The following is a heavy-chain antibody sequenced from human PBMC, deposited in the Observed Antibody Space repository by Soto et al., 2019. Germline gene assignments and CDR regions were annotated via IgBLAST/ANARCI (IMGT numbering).Heavy chain of an antibody. J-gene: IGHJ4*02. CDR2: ISAYNGNT. V-gene: IGHV1-18*04. Sequence: GASVKVSCKASGYTFTGYYMHWVRQAPGQGLEWMGWISAYNGNTNYAQKLQGRVTMTTDTSTSTAYMELRSLRSDDTAVYYCARDNPPLGYWGQGTLVTVSS. CDR1: GYTFTGYY. CDR3: ARDNPPLGY.